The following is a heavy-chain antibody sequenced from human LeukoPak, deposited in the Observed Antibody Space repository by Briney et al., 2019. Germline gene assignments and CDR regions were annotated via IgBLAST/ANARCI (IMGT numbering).Heavy chain of an antibody. CDR1: SGSISSSSYY. V-gene: IGHV4-39*07. CDR3: AASSGSYDAFDI. Sequence: SETLSLTCTVSSGSISSSSYYWGWIRQPPGKGLEWIGSIYYSGSTYYNPSLKSRVTISVDTSKNQFSLKLSSVTAADTAVYYCAASSGSYDAFDIWGQGTMVTVSS. CDR2: IYYSGST. D-gene: IGHD1-26*01. J-gene: IGHJ3*02.